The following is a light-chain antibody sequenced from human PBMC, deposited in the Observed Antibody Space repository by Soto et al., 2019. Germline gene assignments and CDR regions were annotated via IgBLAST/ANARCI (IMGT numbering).Light chain of an antibody. J-gene: IGKJ1*01. CDR1: QSVLYSSNNKNY. V-gene: IGKV4-1*01. CDR3: QQYYTIPPWT. Sequence: DIVMTQSPDSLAVSLGERATINCKSSQSVLYSSNNKNYLAWYQQKPGQPPKLLINWASTRESGVPDRFSGSGSGTDFTLTISSLQAEDVAVYYCQQYYTIPPWTFGQGTQVEIK. CDR2: WAS.